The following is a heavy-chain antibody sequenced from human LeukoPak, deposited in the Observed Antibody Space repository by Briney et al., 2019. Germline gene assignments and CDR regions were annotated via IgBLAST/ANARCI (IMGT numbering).Heavy chain of an antibody. CDR1: GFTVSSNY. D-gene: IGHD5-24*01. CDR2: IYSGGST. Sequence: GGSLRLSCAASGFTVSSNYMSWVRQAPGKGLEWVSVIYSGGSTYYADSVKGRFTISRDNAKNSLYLQMNSLRAEDTAVYYCARDGDGYNYYYYYGMDVWGQGTTVTVSS. J-gene: IGHJ6*02. CDR3: ARDGDGYNYYYYYGMDV. V-gene: IGHV3-53*01.